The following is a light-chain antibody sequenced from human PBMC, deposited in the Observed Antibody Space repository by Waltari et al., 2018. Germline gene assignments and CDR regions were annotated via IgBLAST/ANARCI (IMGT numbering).Light chain of an antibody. V-gene: IGKV3-20*01. CDR1: QSVSSSY. CDR2: GTS. CDR3: QQYDNSPYT. Sequence: EIVLTQSPGTLSLSPGERATLSCRASQSVSSSYLAWYQQKPGQAPRLLIYGTSSRATGIPDRFSGSGSETDFTLTIGRLEPEDFAVYYCQQYDNSPYTFGQGTKLEIK. J-gene: IGKJ2*01.